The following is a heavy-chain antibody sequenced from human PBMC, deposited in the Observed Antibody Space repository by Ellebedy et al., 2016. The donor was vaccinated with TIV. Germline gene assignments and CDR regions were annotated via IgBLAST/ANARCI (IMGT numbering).Heavy chain of an antibody. CDR1: GGTFSSYA. V-gene: IGHV1-2*04. Sequence: ASVKVSXXASGGTFSSYAISWVRQAPGQGLEWMGWINPNSGGTNYAQKFQGWVTMTRDTSISTAYMELSRLRSDDTAVYYCARDRVRVAGTGYYYYGMDVWGQGTTVTVSS. J-gene: IGHJ6*02. CDR3: ARDRVRVAGTGYYYYGMDV. D-gene: IGHD6-19*01. CDR2: INPNSGGT.